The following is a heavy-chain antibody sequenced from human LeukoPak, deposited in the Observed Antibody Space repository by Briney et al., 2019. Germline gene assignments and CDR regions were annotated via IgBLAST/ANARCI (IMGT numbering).Heavy chain of an antibody. CDR3: ARGDSVGATFDY. CDR1: GGSISSYY. Sequence: SETLSLTCTVSGGSISSYYWSWIRQPPGKGLEWIGYIYYSGSTNYNPSLKSRVTISVDTSKNQFSLKLSSVTAADTAVYYCARGDSVGATFDYWGQGTLVTVSS. D-gene: IGHD1-26*01. CDR2: IYYSGST. V-gene: IGHV4-59*01. J-gene: IGHJ4*02.